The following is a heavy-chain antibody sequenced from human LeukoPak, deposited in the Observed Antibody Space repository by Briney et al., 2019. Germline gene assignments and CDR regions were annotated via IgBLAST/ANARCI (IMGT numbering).Heavy chain of an antibody. V-gene: IGHV3-48*04. D-gene: IGHD6-13*01. CDR2: ISSSGSTI. Sequence: GGSLRLSCAASGFTFSSYAMSWVRQAPGKGLEWVSYISSSGSTIYYADSVKGRFTISRDNAKNSLYLQMNSLRAEDTAVYYCARDGGFGQQLAYFDYWGQGTLVTVSS. J-gene: IGHJ4*02. CDR1: GFTFSSYA. CDR3: ARDGGFGQQLAYFDY.